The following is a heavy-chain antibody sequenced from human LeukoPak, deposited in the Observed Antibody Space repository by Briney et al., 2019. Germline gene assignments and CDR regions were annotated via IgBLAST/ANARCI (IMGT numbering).Heavy chain of an antibody. Sequence: GGSLRLSCAASGFTFSSYGMHWVRQAPGKGLEWVAVISNDGSNKHYGDSVKGRFTISRDNSKNTLYLQMNSLRVEDTAFYYCARDLAYSRLDYWGQGMLVTVSS. CDR1: GFTFSSYG. CDR2: ISNDGSNK. D-gene: IGHD5-18*01. V-gene: IGHV3-30*03. J-gene: IGHJ4*02. CDR3: ARDLAYSRLDY.